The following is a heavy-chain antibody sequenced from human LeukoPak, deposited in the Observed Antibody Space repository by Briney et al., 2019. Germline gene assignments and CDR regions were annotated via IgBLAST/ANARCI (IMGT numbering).Heavy chain of an antibody. D-gene: IGHD3-22*01. CDR2: INHSGST. CDR3: ARGHDSSGYSPDY. CDR1: GGSFSGYY. V-gene: IGHV4-34*01. J-gene: IGHJ4*02. Sequence: PSETLSLTCAVYGGSFSGYYWSWIRQPPGKGLEWIGEINHSGSTNYNPSLKSRVTISVDTPKNQFSLKLSSVTAADTAVYYCARGHDSSGYSPDYWGQGTLVTVSS.